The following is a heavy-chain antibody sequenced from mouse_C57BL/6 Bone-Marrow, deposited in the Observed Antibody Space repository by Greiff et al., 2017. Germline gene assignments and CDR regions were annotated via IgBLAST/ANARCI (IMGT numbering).Heavy chain of an antibody. Sequence: VQLLQPGAELVRPGASVKVSCKASGYTFTSYWISWVKQRTGQGLEWIGEIHPSGGDTNYNQKFKGKATLTADKSSSTAYMQLRSLTSEDSAVYFCAKYYCGSDPGMAYWGQGTLVTVSA. D-gene: IGHD1-1*01. V-gene: IGHV1-74*01. CDR1: GYTFTSYW. J-gene: IGHJ3*01. CDR2: IHPSGGDT. CDR3: AKYYCGSDPGMAY.